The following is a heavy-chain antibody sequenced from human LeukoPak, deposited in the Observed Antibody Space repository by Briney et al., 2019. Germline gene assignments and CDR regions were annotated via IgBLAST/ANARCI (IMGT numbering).Heavy chain of an antibody. CDR2: IYYSGST. Sequence: PSETLSLTCAVYGGSFSGYYWSWIRQPPGKGLEWIGYIYYSGSTNYNPSLKSRVTISVDTSKNQFSLKLSSVTAADTAVYYCARSIAARYYYYGMDVWGQGTTVTVSS. J-gene: IGHJ6*02. D-gene: IGHD6-6*01. CDR1: GGSFSGYY. V-gene: IGHV4-59*08. CDR3: ARSIAARYYYYGMDV.